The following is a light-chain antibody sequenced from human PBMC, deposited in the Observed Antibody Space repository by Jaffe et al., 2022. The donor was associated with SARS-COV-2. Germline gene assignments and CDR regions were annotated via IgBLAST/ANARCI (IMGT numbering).Light chain of an antibody. CDR1: QTISNY. CDR2: AAS. J-gene: IGKJ1*01. Sequence: DIQMTQSPSSLSASVGDRVTITCRASQTISNYLNWYQQIPGKAPNLLIHAASSLQSGVPSRFSGSGSGTDFTLTISSLQPEDFATYFCQQTFITPPTVGQGTKVEIK. V-gene: IGKV1-39*01. CDR3: QQTFITPPT.